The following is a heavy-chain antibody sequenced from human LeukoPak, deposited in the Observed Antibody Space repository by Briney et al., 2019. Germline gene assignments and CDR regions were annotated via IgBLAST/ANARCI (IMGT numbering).Heavy chain of an antibody. D-gene: IGHD3-9*01. J-gene: IGHJ4*02. CDR1: GGSVNSGSYY. V-gene: IGHV4-61*01. CDR3: ARVSIYDILTGYYLGGATFDY. Sequence: PSETLSLTCTVSGGSVNSGSYYWTSIRQPPGKGLEWIGYIYDSGSTNYNPSLKSRVTMSVDTSKNQFSLKLSSVTAADTAVYYCARVSIYDILTGYYLGGATFDYWGQGTLVTVSS. CDR2: IYDSGST.